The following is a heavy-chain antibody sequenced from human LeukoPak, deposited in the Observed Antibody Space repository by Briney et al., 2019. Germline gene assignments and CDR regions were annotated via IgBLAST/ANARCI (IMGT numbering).Heavy chain of an antibody. Sequence: GGSLRLSCAASGFTFSSYEMNWVRQAPGKGLEWVSYISSSGSTIYYADSVKGRFTISRDNAKNSLYLQMNSLRAEDTAVYYCARDDYYDSSGYYYFQHWGQGTLVTVSS. V-gene: IGHV3-48*03. CDR3: ARDDYYDSSGYYYFQH. CDR1: GFTFSSYE. CDR2: ISSSGSTI. D-gene: IGHD3-22*01. J-gene: IGHJ1*01.